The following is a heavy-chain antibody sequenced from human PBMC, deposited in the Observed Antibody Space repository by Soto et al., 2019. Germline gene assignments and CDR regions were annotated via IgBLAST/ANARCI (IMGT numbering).Heavy chain of an antibody. CDR3: ARDPSSSWFRFDY. V-gene: IGHV4-31*03. CDR2: IYYSGST. Sequence: SETLSLTCTVSGGSISSGGYYWSWIRQHPGKGLEWIGYIYYSGSTYYNPSLKSRVTISVDKSKNQFSLKLSSVTAADTAVYYCARDPSSSWFRFDYWGQGTLVTVSS. D-gene: IGHD6-13*01. J-gene: IGHJ4*02. CDR1: GGSISSGGYY.